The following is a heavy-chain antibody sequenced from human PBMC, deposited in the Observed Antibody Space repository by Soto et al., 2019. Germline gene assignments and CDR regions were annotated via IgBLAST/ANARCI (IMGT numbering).Heavy chain of an antibody. V-gene: IGHV1-46*03. CDR3: ARDGKVGSSSSSTHYYFDY. Sequence: ASVKVSCKASGYTFTSYYMHWVRQAPGQGLEWMGIINPSGGSTSYAQKFQGRVTMTRDTSTSTVYMELSSLRSEDTAVYYCARDGKVGSSSSSTHYYFDYWGQGTLVTVSS. D-gene: IGHD6-6*01. CDR1: GYTFTSYY. CDR2: INPSGGST. J-gene: IGHJ4*02.